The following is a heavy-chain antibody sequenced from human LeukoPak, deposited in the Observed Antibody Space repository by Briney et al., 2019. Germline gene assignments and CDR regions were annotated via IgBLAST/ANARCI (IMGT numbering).Heavy chain of an antibody. CDR2: IYYSGST. J-gene: IGHJ5*02. CDR3: ARVLQWELGGGIDP. CDR1: GGSISSTGHY. Sequence: SETLSLTCTVSGGSISSTGHYWGWIRQPPGKGLEWIANIYYSGSTYYNSSLKSRVTISVDTSKNQFSLKLASVTAADAAVYYCARVLQWELGGGIDPWGQGTLVTVSS. D-gene: IGHD1-26*01. V-gene: IGHV4-39*07.